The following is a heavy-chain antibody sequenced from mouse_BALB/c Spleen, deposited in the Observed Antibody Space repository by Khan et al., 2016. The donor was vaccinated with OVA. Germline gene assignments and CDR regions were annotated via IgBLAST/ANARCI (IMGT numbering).Heavy chain of an antibody. D-gene: IGHD1-1*01. CDR2: ILPGSGSR. Sequence: QVQLQQPGAELMKPGASVKISCKATGYTFSGYWLEWVKQRPGHGLEWIGEILPGSGSRNYNEKFKGKATFTADISSKTTYMQLSSLTSEDSAVYYCARVNYGSRDYFDYWGQGTTLTVSS. CDR3: ARVNYGSRDYFDY. V-gene: IGHV1-9*01. J-gene: IGHJ2*01. CDR1: GYTFSGYW.